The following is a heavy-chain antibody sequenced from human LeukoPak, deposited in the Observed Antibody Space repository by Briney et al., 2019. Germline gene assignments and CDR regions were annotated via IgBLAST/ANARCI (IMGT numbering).Heavy chain of an antibody. J-gene: IGHJ6*03. V-gene: IGHV4-34*01. CDR1: GGSFSGYY. Sequence: SETLSLTCAVYGGSFSGYYWSWIRQPPGKGLEWIGEINHSGSTNYNPSLKSRVTISVDTSKNQFSLKLSSVTAADTAVYYCARDAHDSYYYYYYMDVWGKGTTVTVSS. CDR3: ARDAHDSYYYYYYMDV. CDR2: INHSGST. D-gene: IGHD3-3*01.